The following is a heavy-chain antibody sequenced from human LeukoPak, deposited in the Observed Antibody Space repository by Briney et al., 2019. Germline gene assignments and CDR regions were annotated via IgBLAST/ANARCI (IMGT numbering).Heavy chain of an antibody. CDR2: IYASGSS. D-gene: IGHD1-26*01. Sequence: SETLSLTCNVSGGSISSSYWSWIRQPAGKGLEWIGRIYASGSSNYNPSLKSRVTTSVDTSKNQFSLNLSSVTAADTAVYYCAREGGSSRSLENWGQGTLVTVSS. CDR1: GGSISSSY. J-gene: IGHJ4*02. V-gene: IGHV4-4*07. CDR3: AREGGSSRSLEN.